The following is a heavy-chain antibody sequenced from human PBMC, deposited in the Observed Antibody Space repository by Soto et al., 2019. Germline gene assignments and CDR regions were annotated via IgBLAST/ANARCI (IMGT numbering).Heavy chain of an antibody. CDR2: INPDGRIT. V-gene: IGHV3-74*01. CDR1: GFTFRSHW. CDR3: ARGITGAMDV. Sequence: PGGSLRLSCAASGFTFRSHWMHWVRQAPDKGLVWVSQINPDGRITTYADSVNGRFTFSRDNAKNTLYLHMNSLRVEDTAVYYCARGITGAMDVWGRGATVTAP. D-gene: IGHD1-20*01. J-gene: IGHJ6*02.